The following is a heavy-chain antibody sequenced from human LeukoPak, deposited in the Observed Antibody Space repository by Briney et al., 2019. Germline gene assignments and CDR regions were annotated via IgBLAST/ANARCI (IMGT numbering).Heavy chain of an antibody. CDR1: RFTFRNYG. J-gene: IGHJ4*02. CDR3: AKWQERWVALLEY. V-gene: IGHV3-33*06. D-gene: IGHD4-23*01. Sequence: GGSLRLSCAASRFTFRNYGMHWVRQAPGKGLEWVATIWYDGSNQYYADSVKGRFTISRDNSKNTLYLQINSLRVEDTAVYYCAKWQERWVALLEYWGQGTLVTVSS. CDR2: IWYDGSNQ.